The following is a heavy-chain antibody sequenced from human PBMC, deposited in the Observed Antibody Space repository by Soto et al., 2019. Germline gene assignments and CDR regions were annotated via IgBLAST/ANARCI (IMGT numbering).Heavy chain of an antibody. D-gene: IGHD6-13*01. CDR1: GFTFSSYA. Sequence: SLRLSCAASGFTFSSYAMSWVRQAPGKGLEWVSGISGSDGSTYYADSVKGRFTISRDNSKNALYLQMNSLRAEDTAVYYCAKDRAYTSSWFDYWGQGTLVTVSS. CDR2: ISGSDGST. V-gene: IGHV3-23*01. CDR3: AKDRAYTSSWFDY. J-gene: IGHJ4*02.